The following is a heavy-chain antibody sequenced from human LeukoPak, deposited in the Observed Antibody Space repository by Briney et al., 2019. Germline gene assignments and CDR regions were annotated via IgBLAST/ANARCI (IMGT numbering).Heavy chain of an antibody. CDR2: IYYSGST. J-gene: IGHJ4*02. Sequence: PSETLSLTCTVSAGSISLYNTYYWNWIRPSPGKGLEWIGYIYYSGSTSYNPSLKSRVTISVDTFRNQFSLKLTSVTAADTAIYYCAKSDYYGASDYWGQGTLVTVSS. D-gene: IGHD3-10*01. CDR1: AGSISLYNTYY. CDR3: AKSDYYGASDY. V-gene: IGHV4-59*01.